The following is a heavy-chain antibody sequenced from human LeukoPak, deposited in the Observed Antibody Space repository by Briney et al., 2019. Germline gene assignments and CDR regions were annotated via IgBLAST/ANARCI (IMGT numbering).Heavy chain of an antibody. CDR3: AKTIFGVVSRFDP. CDR1: AFTFSSYG. Sequence: GGSLRLSCPASAFTFSSYGMHWVRQAPGKGLEWVAVISYDGSNKYYADSVKGRFTISRDNSKNTLYLQMNSLRAEDTAVYYCAKTIFGVVSRFDPWGQGTLVTVSS. J-gene: IGHJ5*02. V-gene: IGHV3-30*18. CDR2: ISYDGSNK. D-gene: IGHD3-3*01.